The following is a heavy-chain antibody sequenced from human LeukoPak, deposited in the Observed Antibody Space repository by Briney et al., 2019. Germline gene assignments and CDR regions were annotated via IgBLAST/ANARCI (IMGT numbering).Heavy chain of an antibody. Sequence: PGGSLRLSCAASGFTFSTYGMNWVRQAPGKGLEWVSAISGSGGSTYYADSVKGRFTISRDNSKNTLYLQMNSLRAEDTAVYYCAKGMYYFDYWGQGTLVTVSS. CDR1: GFTFSTYG. J-gene: IGHJ4*02. V-gene: IGHV3-23*01. CDR3: AKGMYYFDY. CDR2: ISGSGGST.